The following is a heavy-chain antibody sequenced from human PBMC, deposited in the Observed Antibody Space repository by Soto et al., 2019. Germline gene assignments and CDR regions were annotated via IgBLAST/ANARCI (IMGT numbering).Heavy chain of an antibody. Sequence: QITLKESGPTLVKPTQTLTLTCTFSGFSLTTNEMGVGWIRQPPGKALEWLATIYWDDDKRYSPLLKTRLSVTKDTSKNQVVLTMTDMGAVDTGTYYCARLKDLYLTFDYWGQGSQVTVSS. V-gene: IGHV2-5*02. CDR1: GFSLTTNEMG. J-gene: IGHJ4*02. D-gene: IGHD3-10*01. CDR3: ARLKDLYLTFDY. CDR2: IYWDDDK.